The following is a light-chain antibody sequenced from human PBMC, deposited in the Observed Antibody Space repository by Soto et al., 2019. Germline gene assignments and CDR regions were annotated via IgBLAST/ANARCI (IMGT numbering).Light chain of an antibody. J-gene: IGLJ1*01. CDR3: SSYTTSNTRQIV. Sequence: QSALTQPASVSGSPGQSITISGTGTSSDVGGYNYVSWYQQHPGKAPKFIIYDVSNRPSGVSNRFSGSKSGNTASLTISGLQAQDEPDYYCSSYTTSNTRQIVFGTGTKLTVL. CDR2: DVS. CDR1: SSDVGGYNY. V-gene: IGLV2-14*01.